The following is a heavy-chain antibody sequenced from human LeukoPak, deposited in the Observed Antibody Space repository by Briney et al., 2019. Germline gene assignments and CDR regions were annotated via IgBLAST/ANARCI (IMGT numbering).Heavy chain of an antibody. D-gene: IGHD2-21*02. J-gene: IGHJ4*02. V-gene: IGHV1-2*02. CDR2: IHPNRGNT. CDR3: AKVTATTFDS. CDR1: GYTFTGYY. Sequence: ASVKVSCKASGYTFTGYYIHWVRQAPGQGLEWIGWIHPNRGNTAYALAFQGRVTMTRDTSISTAYMALNRLTSDDTAVYYCAKVTATTFDSSGQGTLVTVSS.